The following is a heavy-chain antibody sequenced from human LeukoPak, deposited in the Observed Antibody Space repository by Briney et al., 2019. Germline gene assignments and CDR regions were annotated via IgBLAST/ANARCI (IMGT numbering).Heavy chain of an antibody. CDR3: SRNLTSTVPFNLFLP. CDR2: INPDSGGT. CDR1: GYTFTAYY. D-gene: IGHD4-17*01. J-gene: IGHJ5*02. Sequence: ASVKVSCKASGYTFTAYYMHWVRQAPGQGPEWMGWINPDSGGTKYAQKFQGRVTMTRDTSISTAYMELSRLRSRDTAFYFCSRNLTSTVPFNLFLPWGQGTLVTVSS. V-gene: IGHV1-2*02.